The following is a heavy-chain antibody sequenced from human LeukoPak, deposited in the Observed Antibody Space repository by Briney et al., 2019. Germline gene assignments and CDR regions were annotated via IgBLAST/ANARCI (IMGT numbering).Heavy chain of an antibody. V-gene: IGHV1-46*01. Sequence: ASVKVSCKASGYTFTSYNMHWVRQAPGQGLEWMGIINPSGGSTSYAQKFQGRVTMTRDTSTSTVYMELSSLRSEDTTVYYCARRVTYGCFDYWGQGTLVTVSS. CDR1: GYTFTSYN. J-gene: IGHJ4*02. CDR3: ARRVTYGCFDY. D-gene: IGHD4-17*01. CDR2: INPSGGST.